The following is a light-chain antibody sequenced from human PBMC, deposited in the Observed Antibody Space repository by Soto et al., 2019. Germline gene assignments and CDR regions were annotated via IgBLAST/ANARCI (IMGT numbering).Light chain of an antibody. CDR1: SRDVGGYNY. V-gene: IGLV2-14*03. J-gene: IGLJ3*02. Sequence: QSALTQPASVSGSPGQSITISCTGSSRDVGGYNYVSWYQHHPGNAPKLMIYDVTNRPSGISNRSSGSKSGITASLTISGLQAEDEADYYCSSYATGSIVLFGGGTKVTVL. CDR3: SSYATGSIVL. CDR2: DVT.